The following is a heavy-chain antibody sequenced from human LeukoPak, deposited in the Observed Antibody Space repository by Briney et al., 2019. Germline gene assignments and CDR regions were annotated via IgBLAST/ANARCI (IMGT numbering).Heavy chain of an antibody. CDR2: IRYDGSNK. J-gene: IGHJ4*02. CDR3: AKDLYSSSWPMNGGFDY. D-gene: IGHD6-13*01. CDR1: GFTFSSYG. V-gene: IGHV3-30*02. Sequence: RTGGSLRLSCAASGFTFSSYGMHWVRQAPGKGLEWVAFIRYDGSNKYYADSVKGRFTISRDNSKNTLYLQMNSLRAEDTAVYYCAKDLYSSSWPMNGGFDYWGQGTLVTVSS.